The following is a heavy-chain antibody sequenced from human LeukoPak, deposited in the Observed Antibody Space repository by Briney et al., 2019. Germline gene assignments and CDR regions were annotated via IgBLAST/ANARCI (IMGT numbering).Heavy chain of an antibody. CDR1: GFTFSSYE. J-gene: IGHJ6*03. D-gene: IGHD4-17*01. CDR3: ARDYGDYYYYYMDV. Sequence: GGSLRLSCAASGFTFSSYEMNGVRQSPGKGREWGSYISSRGRTIYYADSVKGRFTIPRDNAKNSLYLQMNSLRAEDTAVYYCARDYGDYYYYYMDVWGKGPTVTVSS. CDR2: ISSRGRTI. V-gene: IGHV3-48*03.